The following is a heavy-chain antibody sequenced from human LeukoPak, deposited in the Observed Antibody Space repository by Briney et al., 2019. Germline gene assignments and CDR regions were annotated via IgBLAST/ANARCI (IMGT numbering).Heavy chain of an antibody. J-gene: IGHJ4*02. CDR3: VRDGVDYSFEY. V-gene: IGHV3-53*01. CDR2: IYSGGST. Sequence: GGSLRLSCAASGFTVSSSFMSWVRQAPGKGLEWVSVIYSGGSTYYADSVKGRFTISRDDSKNTLYLQMNSLKADDTAVYYCVRDGVDYSFEYWGQGTLVTVSS. D-gene: IGHD4-11*01. CDR1: GFTVSSSF.